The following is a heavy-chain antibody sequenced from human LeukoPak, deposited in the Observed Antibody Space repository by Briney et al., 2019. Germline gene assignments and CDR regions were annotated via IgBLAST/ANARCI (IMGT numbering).Heavy chain of an antibody. V-gene: IGHV3-48*01. CDR2: ISSSSSTI. Sequence: PGGSLRLSCAASGCTFSSYSMNWVRQAPGKGLEGVSYISSSSSTIYYADSVKGRFTISRDNAKTSLYLQMNSLRAEDTAVYYCARDTMAPYYYYYMDVWGKGTTVTVSS. J-gene: IGHJ6*03. CDR3: ARDTMAPYYYYYMDV. CDR1: GCTFSSYS. D-gene: IGHD3-10*01.